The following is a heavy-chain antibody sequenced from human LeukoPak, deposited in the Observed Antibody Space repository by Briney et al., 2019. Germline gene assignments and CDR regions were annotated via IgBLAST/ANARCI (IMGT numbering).Heavy chain of an antibody. V-gene: IGHV3-30-3*01. CDR1: GFTFSSYA. D-gene: IGHD3-10*01. J-gene: IGHJ4*02. Sequence: GGSLRLSCAASGFTFSSYAMHWVRQAPGKGLEWVALMSYDGSDKYYADSVKGRFTISRDNSKNTLHLQMNSLRAEDTAVYHCARDMDGYFDYWGQGTLVTVSS. CDR3: ARDMDGYFDY. CDR2: MSYDGSDK.